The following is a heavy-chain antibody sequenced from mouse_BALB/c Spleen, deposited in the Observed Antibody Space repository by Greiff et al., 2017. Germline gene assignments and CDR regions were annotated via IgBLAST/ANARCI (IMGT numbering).Heavy chain of an antibody. V-gene: IGHV5-4*02. Sequence: EVQVVESGGGLVKPGGSLKLSCAASGFTFSDYYMYWVRQTPEKRLEWVATISDGGSYTYYPDSVKGRFTISRDNAKNNLYLQMSSLKSEDTAMYYCARGIYYYGSGWFAYWGQGTLVTVSA. CDR2: ISDGGSYT. CDR1: GFTFSDYY. J-gene: IGHJ3*01. CDR3: ARGIYYYGSGWFAY. D-gene: IGHD1-1*01.